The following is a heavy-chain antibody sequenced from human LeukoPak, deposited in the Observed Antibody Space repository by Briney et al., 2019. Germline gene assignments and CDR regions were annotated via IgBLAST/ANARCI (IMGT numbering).Heavy chain of an antibody. CDR1: GFTFSSYG. D-gene: IGHD3-10*01. J-gene: IGHJ4*02. CDR3: AKDDFLYGSGSATPDY. CDR2: IRYDGSNK. V-gene: IGHV3-30*02. Sequence: PGGSLRLSCAASGFTFSSYGMHWVRQAPGKGLEWVAFIRYDGSNKYYADSVKGRFTISRDNSKNTLYLQMNSLRAEDTAVYYCAKDDFLYGSGSATPDYWGQGTLVTVSS.